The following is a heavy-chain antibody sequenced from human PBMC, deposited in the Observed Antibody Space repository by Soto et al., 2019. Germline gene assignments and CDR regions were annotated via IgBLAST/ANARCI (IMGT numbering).Heavy chain of an antibody. V-gene: IGHV3-23*01. CDR2: ITGSGVST. CDR3: AKDNTGYQGGFDP. Sequence: EVQLLDSGGGLVQPGGSLRLSCAASGFTFTSYAMSWVRQVPGKGLEWVSAITGSGVSTYYGDSVRGRFTISRDNSKNTVYLQMNSLRAEDTAVYYCAKDNTGYQGGFDPWCQGTLVTVSS. J-gene: IGHJ5*02. CDR1: GFTFTSYA. D-gene: IGHD5-18*01.